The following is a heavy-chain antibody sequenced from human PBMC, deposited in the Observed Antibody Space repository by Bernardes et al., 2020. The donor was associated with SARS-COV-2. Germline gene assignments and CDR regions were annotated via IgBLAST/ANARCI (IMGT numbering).Heavy chain of an antibody. CDR2: INPNSGGT. J-gene: IGHJ6*02. V-gene: IGHV1-2*02. D-gene: IGHD3-22*01. Sequence: ASVKVSCKASGYTFTGYYIHWVRQAPGQGLEWMGWINPNSGGTTYAQKFQGRVTMTRDTSINTAYMELSSLRSDDTAVYYCALPPTNYDRYSMDVWGQGTTVTVSS. CDR1: GYTFTGYY. CDR3: ALPPTNYDRYSMDV.